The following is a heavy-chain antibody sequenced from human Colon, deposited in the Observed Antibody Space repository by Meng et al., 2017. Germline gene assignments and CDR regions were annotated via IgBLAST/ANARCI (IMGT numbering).Heavy chain of an antibody. CDR2: INPRTGDT. Sequence: QVQLVQSGAEVKKPGAFVTVSCKASGYTLYIHWVRLRPGEGLEWMGRINPRTGDTKSAQSFQGRVTMTRDMSTTTFSMDLRSLTTDDSAIYFCARESADGGSFDLWGQGTLVTVSS. D-gene: IGHD2-15*01. CDR3: ARESADGGSFDL. J-gene: IGHJ4*02. V-gene: IGHV1-2*06. CDR1: GYTLY.